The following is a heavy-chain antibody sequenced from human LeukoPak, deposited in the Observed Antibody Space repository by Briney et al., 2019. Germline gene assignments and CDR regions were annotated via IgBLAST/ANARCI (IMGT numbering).Heavy chain of an antibody. V-gene: IGHV4-39*01. D-gene: IGHD6-6*01. J-gene: IGHJ4*02. Sequence: SETPSLTCTVSGGSISSSSYYWGWIRQPPGKGLEWIGSIYYSGSTYYNPSLKSRVTISVDTSKNQFSLKLSSVTAADTAVYYCARQQYSSSAQVDYWGQGTLVTVSS. CDR1: GGSISSSSYY. CDR2: IYYSGST. CDR3: ARQQYSSSAQVDY.